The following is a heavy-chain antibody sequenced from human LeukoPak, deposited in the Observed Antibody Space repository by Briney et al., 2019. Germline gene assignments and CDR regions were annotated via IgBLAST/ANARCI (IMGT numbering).Heavy chain of an antibody. J-gene: IGHJ4*02. D-gene: IGHD3-16*02. CDR3: ARVQMITFGGVIVIKGIDY. V-gene: IGHV4-59*01. Sequence: SETLSLTCTVSGGSISSYYWSWIRQPPGKGLEWIGYIHYSGSTNYNPSLKSRVTISVDTSKNQFSLKLSSVTAADTAVYYCARVQMITFGGVIVIKGIDYWGQGTLVTVSS. CDR1: GGSISSYY. CDR2: IHYSGST.